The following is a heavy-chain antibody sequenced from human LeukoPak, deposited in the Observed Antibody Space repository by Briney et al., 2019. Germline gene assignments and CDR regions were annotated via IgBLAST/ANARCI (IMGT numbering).Heavy chain of an antibody. D-gene: IGHD2-2*01. Sequence: GGSLRLSCSASGFTFSNTWMNWVRQAPGKGLEWVSYISSSSSTIYYADSVKGRFTISRDNAKNSLFLQMNSLRDEDTAVYYCAKDRLVPTASTRTVHMDVWGHGTTVTVSS. CDR2: ISSSSSTI. CDR1: GFTFSNTW. J-gene: IGHJ6*02. CDR3: AKDRLVPTASTRTVHMDV. V-gene: IGHV3-48*02.